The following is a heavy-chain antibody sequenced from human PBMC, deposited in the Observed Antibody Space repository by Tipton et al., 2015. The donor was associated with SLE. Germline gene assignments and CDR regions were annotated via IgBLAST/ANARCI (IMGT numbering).Heavy chain of an antibody. CDR3: ARDNFSRLAGRPHAYSYYYMGV. V-gene: IGHV4-59*01. J-gene: IGHJ6*03. D-gene: IGHD1-1*01. CDR1: GGSISSYY. Sequence: GLVKPSETLSLTCTVSGGSISSYYWSWIRQPPGKGLEWIGYIYYSGSTNYNPSLKSRVTISVDTSKNQFSLKLSSVTAADTAFYFCARDNFSRLAGRPHAYSYYYMGVWGKGTTVTVSS. CDR2: IYYSGST.